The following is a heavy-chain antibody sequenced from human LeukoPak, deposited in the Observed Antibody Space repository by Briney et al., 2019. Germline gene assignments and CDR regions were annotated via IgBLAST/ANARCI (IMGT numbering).Heavy chain of an antibody. Sequence: PGGSLRLSCAASGFTFSSYSMNWVRQAPGKGLEWVSYISSSSSTIYYADSVKGRFTISRDNAKNSLYLQMNSLRAEDTAVYYCARGELYYYDSSGYYRPLSPFDYWGQGTLVTVSS. J-gene: IGHJ4*02. CDR3: ARGELYYYDSSGYYRPLSPFDY. CDR1: GFTFSSYS. CDR2: ISSSSSTI. D-gene: IGHD3-22*01. V-gene: IGHV3-48*01.